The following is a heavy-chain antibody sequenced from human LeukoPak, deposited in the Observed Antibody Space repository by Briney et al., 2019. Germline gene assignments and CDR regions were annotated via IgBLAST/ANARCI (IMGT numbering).Heavy chain of an antibody. J-gene: IGHJ4*02. D-gene: IGHD6-19*01. V-gene: IGHV4-61*08. CDR3: ARRIVTNGWFRIDY. CDR1: GGSISSGGYY. Sequence: PSETLSLTCTVSGGSISSGGYYWSWIRQHPGKGLEWIGYIYYNGATDYNPSLKSRVTISVDTSKNEFSLKLSSVTAADTALYYCARRIVTNGWFRIDYWGQGSLVIVSS. CDR2: IYYNGAT.